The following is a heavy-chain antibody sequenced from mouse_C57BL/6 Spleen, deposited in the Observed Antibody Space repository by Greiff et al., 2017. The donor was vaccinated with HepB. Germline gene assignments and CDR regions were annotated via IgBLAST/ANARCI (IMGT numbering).Heavy chain of an antibody. CDR2: INPNNGGT. V-gene: IGHV1-26*01. CDR3: ARLDGSSYYYAMDY. CDR1: GYTFTDYY. Sequence: EVQLQQSGPELVKPGASVKISCKASGYTFTDYYMNWVKQSHGKSLEWIGDINPNNGGTSYNQKFKGKATLTVDKSSSTAYMELRSLTSEDSAVYYCARLDGSSYYYAMDYWGQGTSVTVSS. J-gene: IGHJ4*01. D-gene: IGHD1-1*01.